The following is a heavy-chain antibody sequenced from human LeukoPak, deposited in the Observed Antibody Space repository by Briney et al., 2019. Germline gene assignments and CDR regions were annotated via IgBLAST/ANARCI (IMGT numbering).Heavy chain of an antibody. D-gene: IGHD1-14*01. V-gene: IGHV3-53*01. J-gene: IGHJ4*02. CDR2: LYSDGNT. CDR1: GFTVITND. CDR3: ARGVEPLAANTLAY. Sequence: GGSLRLSCAASGFTVITNDMTWVRQAPGKGLGWVSVLYSDGNTKYADSVQGRFTISRDNPKNTLYLEMNSLSPDDTAVYYCARGVEPLAANTLAYWGQGTLVTVSS.